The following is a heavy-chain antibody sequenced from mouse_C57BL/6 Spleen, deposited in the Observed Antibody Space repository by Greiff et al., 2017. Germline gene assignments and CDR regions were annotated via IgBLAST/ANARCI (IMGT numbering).Heavy chain of an antibody. Sequence: EVKLMESGPGLVKPSQSLSLTCSVTGYSITSGYYWNWIRQFPGNKLEWMGYISYDGSNNYNPSLKNRISITRDTSKNQFFLKLNSVTTEDTATYYCARDRHYYGSRGLLDYWGQGTTLTVSS. J-gene: IGHJ2*01. D-gene: IGHD1-1*01. CDR2: ISYDGSN. CDR3: ARDRHYYGSRGLLDY. V-gene: IGHV3-6*01. CDR1: GYSITSGYY.